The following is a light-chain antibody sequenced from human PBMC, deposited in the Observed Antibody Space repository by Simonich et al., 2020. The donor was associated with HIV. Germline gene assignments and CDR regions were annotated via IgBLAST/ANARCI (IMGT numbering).Light chain of an antibody. CDR1: QSLVHSDGNTY. CDR3: MQGTHWPRT. Sequence: DVVMTQSPLSLPVTLGQPASISCRSSQSLVHSDGNTYLNWFQQRPGQSPRRLIYKVSNRDSGVPDRFSCSGSGTDFTLKISRVEAEDVGVYSCMQGTHWPRTFGQGTKVEIK. J-gene: IGKJ1*01. CDR2: KVS. V-gene: IGKV2-30*02.